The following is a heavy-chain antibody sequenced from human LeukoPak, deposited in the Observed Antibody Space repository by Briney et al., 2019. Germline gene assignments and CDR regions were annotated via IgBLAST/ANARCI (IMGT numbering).Heavy chain of an antibody. CDR3: ARDTQDLVTEAITNWFDP. CDR2: IYYSGST. D-gene: IGHD5-12*01. J-gene: IGHJ5*02. V-gene: IGHV4-39*07. CDR1: GGSISSSSYY. Sequence: SETLSLTCTVSGGSISSSSYYWGWIRQPPGKGLEWIGSIYYSGSTYYNPSLKSRVTISVDTSKNQFSLKLSSVTAADTAIYYCARDTQDLVTEAITNWFDPWGQGTLVTVSS.